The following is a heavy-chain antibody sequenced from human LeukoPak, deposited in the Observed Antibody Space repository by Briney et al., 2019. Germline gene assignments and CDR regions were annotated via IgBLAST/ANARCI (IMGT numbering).Heavy chain of an antibody. Sequence: TSETLSLTCAVYGGSFSGYYWSWIRQPPGKGLEWIGEINHSGSTNYNPSLKSRVTISVDTSKNQFSLKLSSVTAADTAVYYCARVPIAAQGQRKIGPNYYFDYWGQGTLVTVSS. D-gene: IGHD6-13*01. CDR2: INHSGST. CDR1: GGSFSGYY. J-gene: IGHJ4*02. CDR3: ARVPIAAQGQRKIGPNYYFDY. V-gene: IGHV4-34*01.